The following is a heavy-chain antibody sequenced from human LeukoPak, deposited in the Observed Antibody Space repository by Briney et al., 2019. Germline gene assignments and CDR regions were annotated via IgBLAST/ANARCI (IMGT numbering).Heavy chain of an antibody. Sequence: PGGSLRLSCAASGFTFSSYATSWVRQAPGKGLEWVSAISGSGGSTYYADSVKGRFTISRDNSKNTLYLQMNSLRAEDTAVYYCAKDARSGWYRLSAFDIWGQGTMVTVSS. CDR1: GFTFSSYA. CDR2: ISGSGGST. V-gene: IGHV3-23*01. CDR3: AKDARSGWYRLSAFDI. J-gene: IGHJ3*02. D-gene: IGHD6-19*01.